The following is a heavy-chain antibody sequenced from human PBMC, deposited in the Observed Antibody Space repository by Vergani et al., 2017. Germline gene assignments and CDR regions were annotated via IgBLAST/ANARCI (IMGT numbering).Heavy chain of an antibody. J-gene: IGHJ4*02. V-gene: IGHV5-51*01. CDR1: EYSFGNYW. CDR3: ARHTTYTDS. CDR2: IYPADSYI. D-gene: IGHD1-1*01. Sequence: EVELVQSGPEMRKPGESLKISCKGSEYSFGNYWIGWVRQMTGKGLEWMGIIYPADSYIRYSPSFQGQVTISADKSISTAFLQWDSLKAADTALYYFARHTTYTDSWGQGPLVTVSS.